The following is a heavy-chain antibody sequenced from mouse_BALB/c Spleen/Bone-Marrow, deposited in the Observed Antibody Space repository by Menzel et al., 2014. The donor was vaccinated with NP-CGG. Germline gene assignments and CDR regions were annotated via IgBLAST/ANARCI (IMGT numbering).Heavy chain of an antibody. CDR1: GYTFTSYW. D-gene: IGHD1-1*01. V-gene: IGHV1-7*01. CDR2: INPSSGYN. CDR3: AGYYYGEGFAY. J-gene: IGHJ3*01. Sequence: VKVVESGAELAKPGASVKMSCKASGYTFTSYWMHWVKRRPGQGLEWIGYINPSSGYNEYNQKFKDKATLTADKSSSTAYMQLSSLTSEDSAVYYCAGYYYGEGFAYWGQGTLVTVSA.